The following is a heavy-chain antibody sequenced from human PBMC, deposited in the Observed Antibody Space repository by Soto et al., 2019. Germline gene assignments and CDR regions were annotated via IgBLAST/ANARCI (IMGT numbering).Heavy chain of an antibody. D-gene: IGHD3-22*01. CDR3: ARQGSYYDSKSFGY. Sequence: GESLKISCSGSGYSFINYWVGWVRQMPWKGLEWMGIIYPGDSETKYSPSFQGQVTISADKSISTAYLQWSRLKASDTAMYYCARQGSYYDSKSFGYWGQGTLVTVSS. CDR2: IYPGDSET. V-gene: IGHV5-51*01. J-gene: IGHJ4*02. CDR1: GYSFINYW.